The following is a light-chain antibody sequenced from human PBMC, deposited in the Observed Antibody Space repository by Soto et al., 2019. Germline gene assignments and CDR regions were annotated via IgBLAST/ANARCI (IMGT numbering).Light chain of an antibody. CDR2: AAS. J-gene: IGKJ3*01. CDR3: QQGDSFPFT. CDR1: QDISSW. Sequence: DIQMTQSPSSVSASVGDRVTITCRASQDISSWVAWYQQKPGKAPKLLISAASSLQSGVPRRFSGSGSGTDFTLIISSLQPEDFATYFCQQGDSFPFTVGRGTKVDIK. V-gene: IGKV1-12*01.